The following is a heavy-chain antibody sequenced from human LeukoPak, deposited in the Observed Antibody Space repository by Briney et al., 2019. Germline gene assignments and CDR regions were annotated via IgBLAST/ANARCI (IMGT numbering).Heavy chain of an antibody. CDR1: GGTFSSYG. J-gene: IGHJ4*02. V-gene: IGHV7-4-1*02. CDR3: ARAQQWWLLDY. D-gene: IGHD5-12*01. CDR2: INTNTGNP. Sequence: ASVKVSCKASGGTFSSYGINWVRQAPGQGLEWMGWINTNTGNPTYAQAFTGQFVFSLDTSVNTAYLQISSLKAEDTAVYYCARAQQWWLLDYWGQGTLVTVSS.